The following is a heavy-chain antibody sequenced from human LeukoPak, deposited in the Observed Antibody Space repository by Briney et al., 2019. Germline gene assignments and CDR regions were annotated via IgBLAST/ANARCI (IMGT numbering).Heavy chain of an antibody. V-gene: IGHV3-74*01. D-gene: IGHD5-12*01. J-gene: IGHJ4*02. Sequence: GGSLRLSCAASGFTFSSYWMHWVRQAPGKGLVWFSRINSDGSSTSYADSVKGRFTISRDNAKATLYLQMNSLRAEDTAVYYCARDGGYSGYVHFDDWGQGTLVTVSS. CDR2: INSDGSST. CDR3: ARDGGYSGYVHFDD. CDR1: GFTFSSYW.